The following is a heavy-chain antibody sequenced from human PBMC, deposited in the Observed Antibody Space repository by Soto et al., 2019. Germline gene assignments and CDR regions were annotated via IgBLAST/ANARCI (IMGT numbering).Heavy chain of an antibody. Sequence: ASVKVSCKASGYTFTSYGISWVRQAPGQGLEWMGWISAYTGNTNYAQKLQGRVTMTTDTSTSTAYMELRSLRSDDTAVYYCAVTYYYDSIGPYQAFDIWGQGTMVTVSS. D-gene: IGHD3-22*01. V-gene: IGHV1-18*01. CDR3: AVTYYYDSIGPYQAFDI. CDR1: GYTFTSYG. CDR2: ISAYTGNT. J-gene: IGHJ3*02.